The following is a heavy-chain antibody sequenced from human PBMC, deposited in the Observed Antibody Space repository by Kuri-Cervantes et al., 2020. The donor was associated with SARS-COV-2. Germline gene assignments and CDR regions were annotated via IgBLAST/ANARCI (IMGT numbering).Heavy chain of an antibody. D-gene: IGHD2-21*01. CDR1: GYTFNIYD. Sequence: ASVKVSCKASGYTFNIYDIHWVRQATGQGLEWMGWMNPNSGITGYAQKFQGRVTMTRDTSRSTAYMELSRLRSDDTAVYYCARSLAVVIVDGEYFQHWGQGTLVTVSS. J-gene: IGHJ1*01. CDR2: MNPNSGIT. CDR3: ARSLAVVIVDGEYFQH. V-gene: IGHV1-8*02.